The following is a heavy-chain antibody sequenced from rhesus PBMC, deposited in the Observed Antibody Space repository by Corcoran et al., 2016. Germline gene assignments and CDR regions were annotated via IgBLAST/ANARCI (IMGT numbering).Heavy chain of an antibody. CDR3: ARERGWGSGWLGDSLDV. D-gene: IGHD6-31*01. J-gene: IGHJ5-2*02. CDR1: GGSIRGYP. V-gene: IGHV4-73*01. Sequence: QVKLQQWGEGLVKPAETLSLTCAVYGGSIRGYPWRWIRQPPGMGRQGIGNIDGNRASTNDNPTHKKRVTISKDTSKNQFSRKLRSVTAADTAVYYCARERGWGSGWLGDSLDVWGRGVLVIVSS. CDR2: IDGNRAST.